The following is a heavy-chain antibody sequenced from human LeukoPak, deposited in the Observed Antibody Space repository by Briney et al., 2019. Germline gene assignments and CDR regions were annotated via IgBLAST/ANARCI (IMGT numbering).Heavy chain of an antibody. J-gene: IGHJ5*02. CDR2: MNPNRGNT. CDR1: GYTFTSYG. V-gene: IGHV1-8*01. Sequence: ASVKVSCKASGYTFTSYGFNWVRQATGQGLEWMGGMNPNRGNTGYAQKVHGRGTMTRNTSISTAYIKLSSLRSEDTAVYYCARELRENCDYIQRTSNWFDPWGQGTLVTVSS. CDR3: ARELRENCDYIQRTSNWFDP. D-gene: IGHD4-11*01.